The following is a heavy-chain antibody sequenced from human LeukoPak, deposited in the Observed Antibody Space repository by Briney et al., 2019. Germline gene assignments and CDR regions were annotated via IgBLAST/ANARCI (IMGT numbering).Heavy chain of an antibody. CDR2: IIPIFGTA. V-gene: IGHV1-69*13. CDR1: GGTFSSYA. J-gene: IGHJ4*02. Sequence: ASVKVSCKASGGTFSSYAISWVRQAPGQGLEWMGGIIPIFGTANYAQKFQGRVTITADESTSTAYMELSSLRSEDTAVYYCARSPHILTGENFDFWGQGTLLTVSS. D-gene: IGHD3-9*01. CDR3: ARSPHILTGENFDF.